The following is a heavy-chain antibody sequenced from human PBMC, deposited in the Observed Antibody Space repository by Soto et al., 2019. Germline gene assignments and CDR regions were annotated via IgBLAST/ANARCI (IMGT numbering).Heavy chain of an antibody. D-gene: IGHD6-6*01. CDR1: GYTFTSYG. CDR2: INVNSGGT. Sequence: ASVKVSCKASGYTFTSYGISWVRQAPGQGLEWMGWINVNSGGTDYAQKFQGRVTMTRDTAISTAYMELRSLRSDDTAVYLCARDLTRQLAYWLDPWGQGTLVTVSS. J-gene: IGHJ5*02. CDR3: ARDLTRQLAYWLDP. V-gene: IGHV1-2*02.